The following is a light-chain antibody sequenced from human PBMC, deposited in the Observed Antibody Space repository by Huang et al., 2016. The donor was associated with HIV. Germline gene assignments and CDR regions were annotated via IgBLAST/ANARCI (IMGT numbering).Light chain of an antibody. CDR1: QSVSSY. Sequence: EIVLTQSPVTLSLSPGERATLSCRASQSVSSYLAWYQQKPGQAPRLLIYDASNRATGIPARFSGSGSGTDFTLTISRLEPEDFAAYYCQQRSNWPPTFGGGTKVEIK. CDR3: QQRSNWPPT. J-gene: IGKJ4*01. CDR2: DAS. V-gene: IGKV3-11*01.